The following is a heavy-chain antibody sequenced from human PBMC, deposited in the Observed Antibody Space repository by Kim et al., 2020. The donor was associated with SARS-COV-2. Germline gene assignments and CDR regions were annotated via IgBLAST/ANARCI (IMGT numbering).Heavy chain of an antibody. Sequence: SETLSLTCTVSGGSISTYFWSWIRQPPGKGLEWIGYIYYSGNTNYNPSLKSRVTISVDTSKNQFSLKLSSVTAADTAVYYCARTNMYYDILTGWSYYGM. J-gene: IGHJ6*01. V-gene: IGHV4-59*01. CDR3: ARTNMYYDILTGWSYYGM. D-gene: IGHD3-9*01. CDR1: GGSISTYF. CDR2: IYYSGNT.